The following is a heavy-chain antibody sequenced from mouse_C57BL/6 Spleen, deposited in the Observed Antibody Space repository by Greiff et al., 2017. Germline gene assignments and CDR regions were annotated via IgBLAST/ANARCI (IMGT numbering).Heavy chain of an antibody. J-gene: IGHJ4*01. CDR3: TYMTTVVEGYAMDY. Sequence: VQLQQSGAELVRPGASVKLSCTASGFNIKDDYMHWVKPRPEQGLEWIGWIDPENGDPEYASKFPGKATITADTSSNTAYLQLSSLTSEDTAVYYCTYMTTVVEGYAMDYWGQGTSVTVSS. V-gene: IGHV14-4*01. D-gene: IGHD1-1*01. CDR2: IDPENGDP. CDR1: GFNIKDDY.